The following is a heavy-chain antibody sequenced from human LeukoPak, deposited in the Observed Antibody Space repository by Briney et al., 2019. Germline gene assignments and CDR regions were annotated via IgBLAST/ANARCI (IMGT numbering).Heavy chain of an antibody. V-gene: IGHV3-74*01. J-gene: IGHJ6*03. CDR1: GFTFSSYW. CDR3: ARDPGDFWSGYYDYYYYMDV. Sequence: PGGSLRLSCAASGFTFSSYWMHWVRQAPGKGLVWVSRINSDGSSTSYVDSVKGRFTISRDNAKNTLYLQMNSLRAEDTAVYYCARDPGDFWSGYYDYYYYMDVWGKGTTVTVSS. CDR2: INSDGSST. D-gene: IGHD3-3*01.